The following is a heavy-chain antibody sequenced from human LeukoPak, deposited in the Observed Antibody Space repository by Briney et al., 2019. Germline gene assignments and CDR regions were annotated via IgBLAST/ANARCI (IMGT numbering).Heavy chain of an antibody. Sequence: GASVKVSCKASGYTFTYRYLHWVRQAPGQALEWMGWITPFNGNTNYAQKFQDRVTITRDRSMSTAYMELSSLRSEDTAMYYCASTPLTGYGDYEFWFDPWGQGTLVTVSS. D-gene: IGHD4-17*01. J-gene: IGHJ5*02. CDR3: ASTPLTGYGDYEFWFDP. CDR2: ITPFNGNT. V-gene: IGHV1-45*02. CDR1: GYTFTYRY.